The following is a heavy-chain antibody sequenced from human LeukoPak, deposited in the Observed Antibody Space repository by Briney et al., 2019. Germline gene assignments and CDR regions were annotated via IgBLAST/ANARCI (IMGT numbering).Heavy chain of an antibody. Sequence: PGGSLRLSCAASGFTFSSYSMNWARQAPGKGLEWVSSISSSSSYIYYADSVKGRFTISRDNAKNSLYLQMNSLRAEDTAVYYCASGSPAMAGNWGQGTLVTVSS. CDR2: ISSSSSYI. CDR1: GFTFSSYS. D-gene: IGHD1-26*01. V-gene: IGHV3-21*01. J-gene: IGHJ4*02. CDR3: ASGSPAMAGN.